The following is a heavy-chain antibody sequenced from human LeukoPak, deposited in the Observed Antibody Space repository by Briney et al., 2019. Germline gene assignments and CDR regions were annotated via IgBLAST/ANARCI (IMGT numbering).Heavy chain of an antibody. Sequence: PGRSLRLSCAASGFTFSSYNMHWVRQTPGKGLKWVALISSDGSNQYYADSVKGRFTISRDNSKNTLYLQMNSLRAEDTAVYYCAKRERVGTTIGHWGQGTLVTVSS. J-gene: IGHJ4*02. D-gene: IGHD1-26*01. CDR3: AKRERVGTTIGH. CDR2: ISSDGSNQ. V-gene: IGHV3-30*18. CDR1: GFTFSSYN.